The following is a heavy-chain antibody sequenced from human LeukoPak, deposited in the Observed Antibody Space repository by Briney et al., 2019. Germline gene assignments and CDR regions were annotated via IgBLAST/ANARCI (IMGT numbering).Heavy chain of an antibody. D-gene: IGHD3-10*01. J-gene: IGHJ4*02. CDR1: GFTFSSYW. Sequence: QPGGSLRLSCAASGFTFSSYWMSWVRQAQGKGLEWVANIKQDGSEKYYVDSVKGRFTISRDNAKNSLYLQMNSLRAEDTAVYYGASRPGADSFDYWGQGTRVTVSS. V-gene: IGHV3-7*01. CDR2: IKQDGSEK. CDR3: ASRPGADSFDY.